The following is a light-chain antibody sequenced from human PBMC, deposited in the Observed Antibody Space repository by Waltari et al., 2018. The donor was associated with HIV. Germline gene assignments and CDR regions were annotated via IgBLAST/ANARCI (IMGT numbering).Light chain of an antibody. CDR2: PAS. Sequence: DIQMTKSPSSLSASVGDRVTITCRASQDISGSLTWFQQKPGKARKPLIYPASTLQSGVPSKCSGSASGTDFTLTISSLQPDDFATYYCQQYKSYPFTFGGGTKVEI. J-gene: IGKJ4*01. CDR1: QDISGS. CDR3: QQYKSYPFT. V-gene: IGKV1-16*02.